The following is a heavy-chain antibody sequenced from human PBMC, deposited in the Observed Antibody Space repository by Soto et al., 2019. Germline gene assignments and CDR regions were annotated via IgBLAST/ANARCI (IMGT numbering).Heavy chain of an antibody. D-gene: IGHD7-27*01. Sequence: VGSRILSCAASGFTFSLFAMSWVRQSPGKGLEWVSTISGSGGSTYYADAVKGRFTISRDNSMDTLYLQMKSLRVEDTARYYCAKEVSLGSTVDLGYWGQGSLVTVSS. V-gene: IGHV3-23*01. CDR2: ISGSGGST. CDR1: GFTFSLFA. J-gene: IGHJ4*02. CDR3: AKEVSLGSTVDLGY.